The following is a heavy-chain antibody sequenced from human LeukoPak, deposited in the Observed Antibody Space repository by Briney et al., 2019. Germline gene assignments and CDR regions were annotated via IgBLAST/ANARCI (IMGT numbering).Heavy chain of an antibody. CDR3: AKERLAVAGYFDY. CDR2: IRYDGSNK. J-gene: IGHJ4*02. CDR1: GFTFSSYG. V-gene: IGHV3-30*02. D-gene: IGHD6-19*01. Sequence: GGSLRLSCAASGFTFSSYGMHWVRQAPGKGLEGGAFIRYDGSNKYYADSVKGRFTISRDNSKNTLYLQMNSLRAEDTAVYYCAKERLAVAGYFDYWGQGTLVTVSS.